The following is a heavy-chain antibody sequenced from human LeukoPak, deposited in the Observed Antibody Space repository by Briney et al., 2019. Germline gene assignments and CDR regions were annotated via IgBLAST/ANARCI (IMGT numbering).Heavy chain of an antibody. CDR2: IYYSGST. CDR3: ARGLYSSGSYYFDY. CDR1: GGSISSYY. V-gene: IGHV4-59*01. Sequence: PSETLSLTCTVSGGSISSYYWSWIRQPPGKGLEWIGYIYYSGSTNYNPSLKSRVTISVDTSKNQFSLKLSSVTAADTAVYYCARGLYSSGSYYFDYWGQGTLVTVSS. D-gene: IGHD6-19*01. J-gene: IGHJ4*02.